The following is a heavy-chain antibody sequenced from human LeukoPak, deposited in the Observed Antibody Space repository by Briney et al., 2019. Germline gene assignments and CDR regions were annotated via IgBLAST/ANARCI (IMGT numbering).Heavy chain of an antibody. Sequence: PSETLSLTCAVYGGSFSGYYWSWIRQPPGKGLEWIGEINHSGSTNYNPSLKSRVTISVDTSKKQFSLKLSSVTAADTAVYYCGRGLTDRPANYWGQGTLVTVSS. V-gene: IGHV4-34*01. J-gene: IGHJ4*02. CDR2: INHSGST. CDR3: GRGLTDRPANY. D-gene: IGHD1-20*01. CDR1: GGSFSGYY.